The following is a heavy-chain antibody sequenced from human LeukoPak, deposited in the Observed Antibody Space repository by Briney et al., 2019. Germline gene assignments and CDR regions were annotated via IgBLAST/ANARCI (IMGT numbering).Heavy chain of an antibody. CDR2: IYHSGTT. CDR1: GGSISSSNW. D-gene: IGHD1-26*01. J-gene: IGHJ4*02. V-gene: IGHV4-4*02. Sequence: PSGTLSLTCTVSGGSISSSNWWGWVRQPPGKGLECIGEIYHSGTTNYNPSLKSRVTISVDTSKNQFSLKLSSVTAADTAVYYCARVTYSGNYYYFDYWGRGTLVTVSS. CDR3: ARVTYSGNYYYFDY.